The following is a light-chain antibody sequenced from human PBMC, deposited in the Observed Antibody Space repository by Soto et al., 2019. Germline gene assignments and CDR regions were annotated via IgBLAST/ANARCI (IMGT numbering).Light chain of an antibody. CDR1: QSVSSSY. Sequence: EIGLTQSPGTLSLSPGERATLSCRASQSVSSSYLAWYQQKPGQAPRLFIYGASSRATGIPDRFSGSGSGTDFTLTISRLEPEDFAVYYCQQYGTSPRTFGQGTKVEIK. CDR3: QQYGTSPRT. CDR2: GAS. J-gene: IGKJ1*01. V-gene: IGKV3-20*01.